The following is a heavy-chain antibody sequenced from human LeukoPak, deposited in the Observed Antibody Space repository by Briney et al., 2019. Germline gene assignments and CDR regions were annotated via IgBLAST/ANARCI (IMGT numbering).Heavy chain of an antibody. CDR2: IYYSGST. CDR3: ARDFYSSGWYEGFDP. V-gene: IGHV4-59*01. J-gene: IGHJ5*02. D-gene: IGHD6-19*01. CDR1: GGSISSYY. Sequence: SETLSLTCTVPGGSISSYYWSWIRQPPGKGLEWLGYIYYSGSTNYNPSLKSRVTISVDTSKNQFSLKLSSVTAADTAVYYCARDFYSSGWYEGFDPWGQGTLVTVSS.